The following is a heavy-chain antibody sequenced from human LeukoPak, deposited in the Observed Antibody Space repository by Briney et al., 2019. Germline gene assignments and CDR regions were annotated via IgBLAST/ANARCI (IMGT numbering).Heavy chain of an antibody. Sequence: SETLSLTCTVSDGSISSSSYYWGWIRQPPGKGLEWIGSIYYSGSTYYNPSLKSRVTISVDTSKNQFSLKLSSVTAADTAVYYCARVQAAVARGRSYYFDYWGQGTLVTVSS. J-gene: IGHJ4*02. CDR3: ARVQAAVARGRSYYFDY. CDR1: DGSISSSSYY. D-gene: IGHD6-19*01. CDR2: IYYSGST. V-gene: IGHV4-39*07.